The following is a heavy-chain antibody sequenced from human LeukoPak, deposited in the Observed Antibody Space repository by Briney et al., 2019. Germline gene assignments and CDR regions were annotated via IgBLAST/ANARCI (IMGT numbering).Heavy chain of an antibody. CDR2: ITWDSGLR. J-gene: IGHJ4*02. V-gene: IGHV3-9*01. Sequence: GGSLRLSCAASGFTFNDYAMHWVRQAPGKGLEWVSGITWDSGLRGYADSVKGRFTISRDNAKNSVYLQMDSLRPEDTALYYCAKNLQDYSGQGTLVTVSS. CDR1: GFTFNDYA. CDR3: AKNLQDY.